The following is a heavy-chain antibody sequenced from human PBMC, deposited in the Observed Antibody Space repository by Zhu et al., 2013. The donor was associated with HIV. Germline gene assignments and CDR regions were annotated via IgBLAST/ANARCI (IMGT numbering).Heavy chain of an antibody. J-gene: IGHJ4*02. Sequence: QVQLVQSGAEVKKPGSSVKVSCKASGGTFNNYGVTWVRQAHGQGLEWMGAIIPMLGTANYAQKFQVRVTITADESTSTAYMELSSLRSEDTAVYYCARGVVVVVAATSILLDYWGQGTLVTVSS. CDR3: ARGVVVVVAATSILLDY. D-gene: IGHD2-15*01. CDR2: IIPMLGTA. V-gene: IGHV1-69*01. CDR1: GGTFNNYG.